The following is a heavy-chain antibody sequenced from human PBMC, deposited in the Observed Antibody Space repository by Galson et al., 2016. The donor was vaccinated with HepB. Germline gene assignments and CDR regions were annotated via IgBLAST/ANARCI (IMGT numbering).Heavy chain of an antibody. D-gene: IGHD1-26*01. CDR1: GFTFSSYS. CDR3: ARDSSSYYGMDV. V-gene: IGHV3-48*02. Sequence: SLRLSCAASGFTFSSYSMNWVRQAPGKWLEWVSYIGSSSSTIYYADSVKGRFTISRDNAKNSIYLQMNSLRDEDTAVYYCARDSSSYYGMDVWGQGTTVTVSS. J-gene: IGHJ6*02. CDR2: IGSSSSTI.